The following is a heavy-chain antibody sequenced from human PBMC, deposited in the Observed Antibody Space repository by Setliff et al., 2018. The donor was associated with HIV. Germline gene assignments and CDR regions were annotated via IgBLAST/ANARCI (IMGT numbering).Heavy chain of an antibody. CDR1: GVTVSKNY. CDR2: IYTGGAT. CDR3: ARSNLRRYGDPDWYFDL. Sequence: PGGSLRLSCAASGVTVSKNYMSWVRQAPGKGLEWASVIYTGGATFYADSVKARFTISRDNSGNTLYLQMNSLRAEDTAVYYCARSNLRRYGDPDWYFDLWGRGTLVTVSS. V-gene: IGHV3-66*02. D-gene: IGHD4-17*01. J-gene: IGHJ2*01.